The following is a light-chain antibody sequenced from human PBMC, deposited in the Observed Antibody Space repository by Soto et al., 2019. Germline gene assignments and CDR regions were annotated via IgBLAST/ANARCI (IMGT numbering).Light chain of an antibody. Sequence: EVVVTQSPVTLALSPGERATLSCRTSQSVDIYVAWYQQKPGQAPRLLIYDASNRAPGIPSRFSGSGSGTDFTLTISSLEHEDLAVYYCQQRKYWPPLTFGGGTKVEIK. CDR1: QSVDIY. V-gene: IGKV3-11*01. J-gene: IGKJ4*01. CDR2: DAS. CDR3: QQRKYWPPLT.